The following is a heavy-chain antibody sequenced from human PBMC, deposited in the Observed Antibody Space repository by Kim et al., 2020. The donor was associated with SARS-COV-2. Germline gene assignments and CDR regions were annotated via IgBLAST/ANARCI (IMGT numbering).Heavy chain of an antibody. CDR3: TTVAEWELVGDFDY. J-gene: IGHJ4*02. CDR1: GFTFSNAW. Sequence: GGSLRLSCAASGFTFSNAWMSWVRQAPGKGLEWVGRIKSKTDGGTTDYAAPVKGRFTISRDDSKNTLYLQMNSLKTEDTAVYYCTTVAEWELVGDFDYWGQGTLVTVSS. CDR2: IKSKTDGGTT. D-gene: IGHD1-26*01. V-gene: IGHV3-15*01.